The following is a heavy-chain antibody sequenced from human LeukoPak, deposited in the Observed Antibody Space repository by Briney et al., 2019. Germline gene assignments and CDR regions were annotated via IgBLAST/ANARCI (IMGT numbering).Heavy chain of an antibody. D-gene: IGHD6-13*01. CDR1: GDSVSSNSAA. CDR3: ARGTGYSSRFPHIHCYYYMDV. Sequence: SQTLSLTCAISGDSVSSNSAAWNWIRQSPSRGLEWLGRTYYRSKWYNDYAVSVKSRITINPDTSKNQFSLQLNSVTPEDTAVYYCARGTGYSSRFPHIHCYYYMDVWGKGTTVTVSS. J-gene: IGHJ6*03. V-gene: IGHV6-1*01. CDR2: TYYRSKWYN.